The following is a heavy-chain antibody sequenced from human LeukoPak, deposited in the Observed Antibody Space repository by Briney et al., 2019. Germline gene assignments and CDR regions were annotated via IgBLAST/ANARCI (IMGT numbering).Heavy chain of an antibody. V-gene: IGHV3-21*01. D-gene: IGHD3-22*01. CDR2: ISSSSSYI. J-gene: IGHJ3*02. CDR3: ARDLKRRVYYDSSGSDDAFDI. CDR1: GLTFRSYS. Sequence: PGGSLRLSCAASGLTFRSYSMNWVRQAPGKGLEWVSSISSSSSYIYYADSVKGRFTISRDNAKNSLYLQMNSLRAEDAAVYYCARDLKRRVYYDSSGSDDAFDIWGQGTMVTVSS.